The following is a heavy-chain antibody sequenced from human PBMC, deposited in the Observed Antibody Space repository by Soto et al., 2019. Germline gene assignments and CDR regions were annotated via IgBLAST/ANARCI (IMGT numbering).Heavy chain of an antibody. V-gene: IGHV1-18*01. D-gene: IGHD3-10*01. CDR2: ISAYNGNT. J-gene: IGHJ6*03. Sequence: GASVKVSCKASGYTFTSYGISWVRQAPGRGLEWMGWISAYNGNTNYAQKLQGRVTMTTDTSTSTAYMELRSLRSDDTAVYYCARVRIGFGESRCYYYMDVWGKGTTVTVSS. CDR3: ARVRIGFGESRCYYYMDV. CDR1: GYTFTSYG.